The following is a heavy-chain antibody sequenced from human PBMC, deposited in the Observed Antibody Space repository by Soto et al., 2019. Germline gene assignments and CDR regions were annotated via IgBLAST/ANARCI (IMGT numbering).Heavy chain of an antibody. D-gene: IGHD2-8*01. J-gene: IGHJ6*02. CDR2: IIPIFGTA. CDR1: GGTFSSYA. CDR3: AVNYCTNGVCYDDYYYGMDV. V-gene: IGHV1-69*13. Sequence: SVKVSCKASGGTFSSYAISWVRQAPGQGLEWMGGIIPIFGTANYAQKFQGRVTITADESTSTAYMELSSLRSEDTAVYYCAVNYCTNGVCYDDYYYGMDVWGQGTTVTVSS.